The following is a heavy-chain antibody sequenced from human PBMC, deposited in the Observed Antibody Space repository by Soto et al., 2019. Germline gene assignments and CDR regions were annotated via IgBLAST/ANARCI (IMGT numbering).Heavy chain of an antibody. D-gene: IGHD4-17*01. Sequence: QVQLVQSGAEVKKPGSSVKVSCKASGGTFSSYAISWVRQAPGQGLEWMGGIIPIFGTANYAQKFQGRVMITADESTSTADMELSSLRSEDTAVYYCARGSDYGDYNYYGMDVWGQGTTVTVSS. J-gene: IGHJ6*02. CDR3: ARGSDYGDYNYYGMDV. V-gene: IGHV1-69*01. CDR1: GGTFSSYA. CDR2: IIPIFGTA.